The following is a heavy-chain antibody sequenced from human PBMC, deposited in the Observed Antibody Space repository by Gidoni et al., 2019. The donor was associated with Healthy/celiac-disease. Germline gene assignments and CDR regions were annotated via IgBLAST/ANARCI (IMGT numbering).Heavy chain of an antibody. J-gene: IGHJ6*02. V-gene: IGHV3-49*05. Sequence: EVQLVVSGGGLVKPGRSLRLSCTSSGFTFGDYAMSWFRQAPGKGLEWVGFIRSKAYGGTTEYAASVKGRFTISRDDSKSIAYLQMNSLKTEDTAVYYCTQTWDYYGMDVWGQGTTVTVSS. CDR1: GFTFGDYA. CDR2: IRSKAYGGTT. D-gene: IGHD7-27*01. CDR3: TQTWDYYGMDV.